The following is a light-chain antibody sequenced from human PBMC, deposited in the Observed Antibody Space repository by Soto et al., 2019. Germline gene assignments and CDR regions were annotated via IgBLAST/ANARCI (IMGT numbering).Light chain of an antibody. V-gene: IGLV2-14*01. CDR3: YSYTTTSTYV. CDR1: SSDVGGYHF. J-gene: IGLJ1*01. Sequence: QSVLTQPASVSGSPGQSITLSCTGTSSDVGGYHFVSWYQQHPGKAPKLMIYEVSKRPSGVSDRFSGSKSGSTASLTISGLQAEDEADYYCYSYTTTSTYVFGTGTKLTVL. CDR2: EVS.